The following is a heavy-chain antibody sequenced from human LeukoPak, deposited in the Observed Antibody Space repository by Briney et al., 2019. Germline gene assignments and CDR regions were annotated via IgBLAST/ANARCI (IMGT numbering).Heavy chain of an antibody. D-gene: IGHD2-15*01. J-gene: IGHJ4*02. CDR3: ALNMVGGHIFDF. CDR2: IKRDESEQ. Sequence: PGGSLRLSCAASGFTFSNYWMSWVRQAPGKGLEWVADIKRDESEQHYVDSVKGRFTISRDNAKNSLYLQMNSLRAEDTAVYYCALNMVGGHIFDFWGQGTLVTVSS. V-gene: IGHV3-7*01. CDR1: GFTFSNYW.